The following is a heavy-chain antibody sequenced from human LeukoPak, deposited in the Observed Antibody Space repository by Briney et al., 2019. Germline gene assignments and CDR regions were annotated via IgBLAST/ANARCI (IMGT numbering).Heavy chain of an antibody. J-gene: IGHJ2*01. CDR3: ARGGDYGGTTPRGTTYWYFDL. V-gene: IGHV3-23*01. CDR2: ISGSGGST. D-gene: IGHD4-23*01. CDR1: GFTFSSYG. Sequence: GGSLRLSCAASGFTFSSYGMRWVRQAPGKGLQWVSAISGSGGSTYYADSVKGRFTISRDNSKNTLYLQMNSLRAEDTAVYYCARGGDYGGTTPRGTTYWYFDLWGRGTLVTVSS.